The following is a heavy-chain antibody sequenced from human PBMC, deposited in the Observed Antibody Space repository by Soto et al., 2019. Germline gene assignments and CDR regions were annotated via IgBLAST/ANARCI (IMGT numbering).Heavy chain of an antibody. CDR3: ARHSDYRYYFDY. D-gene: IGHD4-4*01. CDR1: GGSISSYY. CDR2: IYYSGST. Sequence: SETLSLTCTVSGGSISSYYWSWIRQPPGKGLEWIGYIYYSGSTNYNPSLKSRVTISVDTSKNQFSLKLSSVTAADTAVYYCARHSDYRYYFDYWGQRTLVTVSS. J-gene: IGHJ4*02. V-gene: IGHV4-59*01.